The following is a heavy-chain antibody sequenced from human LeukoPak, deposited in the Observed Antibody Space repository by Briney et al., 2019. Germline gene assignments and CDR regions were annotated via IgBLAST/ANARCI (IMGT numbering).Heavy chain of an antibody. CDR1: GFTFSSYA. D-gene: IGHD6-19*01. CDR3: AKAGYSSGWYVLAS. J-gene: IGHJ4*02. CDR2: ISGSGGST. V-gene: IGHV3-23*01. Sequence: PGASLRLSCAASGFTFSSYAMSWVRQAPGKGLEWVSAISGSGGSTYYADSVKGRFTISRDNSKNTLYLQMNSLRAEDTAVYYCAKAGYSSGWYVLASWGQGTLVTVS.